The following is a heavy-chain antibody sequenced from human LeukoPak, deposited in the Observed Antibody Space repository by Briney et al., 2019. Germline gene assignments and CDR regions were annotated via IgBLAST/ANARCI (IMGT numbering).Heavy chain of an antibody. D-gene: IGHD2-2*01. CDR1: GFTFSSYE. Sequence: GGSLRLSYAASGFTFSSYEMNWVRQAPGKGLEWVSYISNSGSTIYYADSVKGRFTISRDNAKNSLYLQMNSLRAEDTAVYYCARDPSAWRYCSSTSCYGPDFDYWGQGTLVTVSS. V-gene: IGHV3-48*03. J-gene: IGHJ4*02. CDR3: ARDPSAWRYCSSTSCYGPDFDY. CDR2: ISNSGSTI.